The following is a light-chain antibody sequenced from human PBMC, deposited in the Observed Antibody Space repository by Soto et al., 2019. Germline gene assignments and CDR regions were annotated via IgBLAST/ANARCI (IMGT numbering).Light chain of an antibody. J-gene: IGKJ4*01. Sequence: EIVLTQSPATLSLSPEERATLCCRASQSVSSYLAWYQQKPGQAPRLLIYDASNRATGIPARFSGSGSGTDFTLTISSLEPEDFAVYYCQQRSNWPLTFGGGTKVEIK. CDR2: DAS. CDR1: QSVSSY. CDR3: QQRSNWPLT. V-gene: IGKV3-11*01.